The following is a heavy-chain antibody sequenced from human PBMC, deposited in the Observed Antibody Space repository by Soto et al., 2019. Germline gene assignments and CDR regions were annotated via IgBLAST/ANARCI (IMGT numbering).Heavy chain of an antibody. CDR2: ISGSGGIT. Sequence: EVQLLESGGGLVQPGGSLRLSCATSGFTFGSYAMAWVRQAPGKGLEWVSAISGSGGITYHAASVKGRFSISRDNSRNMLYLQMNSLGAEDTAVYYCARAAHYDFWRGYYYMDVWGIGTTVTVSS. V-gene: IGHV3-23*01. J-gene: IGHJ6*03. CDR3: ARAAHYDFWRGYYYMDV. D-gene: IGHD3-3*01. CDR1: GFTFGSYA.